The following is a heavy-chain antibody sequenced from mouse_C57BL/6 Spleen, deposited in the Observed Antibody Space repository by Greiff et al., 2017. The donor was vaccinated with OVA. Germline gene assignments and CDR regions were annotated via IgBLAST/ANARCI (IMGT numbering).Heavy chain of an antibody. CDR1: GYSFTSYY. V-gene: IGHV1-66*01. D-gene: IGHD2-1*01. CDR2: IYPGSGNT. J-gene: IGHJ2*01. CDR3: ARPIYYGNFFDY. Sequence: QVQLQQSGPELVKPGASVKISCKASGYSFTSYYIHWVKQRPGQGLEWIGWIYPGSGNTKYNEKFKGKATLTADTSSSTAYMQLSSLTSEDSAVYYCARPIYYGNFFDYWGQGTTLTVSS.